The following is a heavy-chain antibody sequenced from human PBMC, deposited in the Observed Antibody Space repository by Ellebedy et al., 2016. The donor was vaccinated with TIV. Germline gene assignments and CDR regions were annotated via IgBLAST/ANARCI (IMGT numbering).Heavy chain of an antibody. CDR1: GFTFSIYA. CDR3: AIRGRY. J-gene: IGHJ4*02. V-gene: IGHV3-74*01. Sequence: PGGSLRLSCAASGFTFSIYAMSWVRQAPGKGLVWVSRINSDGSTTNYADSVKGRFTISRDNAKNSLYLQMNSLRAEDTAVYYCAIRGRYWGQGTLVTVSS. D-gene: IGHD3-10*01. CDR2: INSDGSTT.